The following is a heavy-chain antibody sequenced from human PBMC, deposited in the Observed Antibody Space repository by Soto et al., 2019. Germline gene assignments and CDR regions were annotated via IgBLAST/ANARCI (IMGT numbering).Heavy chain of an antibody. CDR2: IIPIFGTA. Sequence: QVQLVQSGAEVKKPGSSVKVSCKASGGTFSSYAISWVRQAPGQGLEWMGGIIPIFGTANYAQKFQGRVTITADESTSTADMELSSMRSEDTAVYYCARVVVRGVPKWFDPWGQGNMVTVYS. D-gene: IGHD3-10*01. J-gene: IGHJ5*02. CDR3: ARVVVRGVPKWFDP. V-gene: IGHV1-69*01. CDR1: GGTFSSYA.